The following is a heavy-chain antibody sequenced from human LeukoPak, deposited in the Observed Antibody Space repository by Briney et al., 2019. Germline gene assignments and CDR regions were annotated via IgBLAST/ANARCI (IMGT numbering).Heavy chain of an antibody. J-gene: IGHJ4*02. Sequence: GGSLRLSCAASGFTFSSYNMNWVRQAPGKGLEWVSYISSGSTIFYADSVQGRFTISRDNAKNSLYLQMNSLRAEDTAVYYCATDRGWRTSGYYLYYFEYWGQGTLVTYSS. CDR2: ISSGSTI. D-gene: IGHD3-3*01. CDR3: ATDRGWRTSGYYLYYFEY. CDR1: GFTFSSYN. V-gene: IGHV3-48*01.